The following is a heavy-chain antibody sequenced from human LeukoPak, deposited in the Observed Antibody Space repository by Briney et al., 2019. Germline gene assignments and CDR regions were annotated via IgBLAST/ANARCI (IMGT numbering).Heavy chain of an antibody. CDR1: GFTFSNAW. CDR2: IKSKTEGGTT. CDR3: ARDWYYAFDF. D-gene: IGHD2-21*02. J-gene: IGHJ3*01. Sequence: GGSLRLSCAASGFTFSNAWMNWVRQAPGKGLEWVGRIKSKTEGGTTDYAAPVKGRFTISRDDSKNTVYLQMNSLKAEDTAVYYCARDWYYAFDFWGQGTMVTVSS. V-gene: IGHV3-15*07.